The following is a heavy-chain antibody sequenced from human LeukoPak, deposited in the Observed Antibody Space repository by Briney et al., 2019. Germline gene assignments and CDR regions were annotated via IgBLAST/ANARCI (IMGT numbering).Heavy chain of an antibody. D-gene: IGHD1-1*01. J-gene: IGHJ4*02. CDR2: INPKSGGT. V-gene: IGHV1-2*02. Sequence: GASVKVSCKASGYSFTGHYMHWVRQAPGQGLEWMGWINPKSGGTNYAQKLQGRVTMTTDTSTSTAYMELRSLRSDDTAVYYCARDGGALEYSDYWGQGTLVTVSS. CDR3: ARDGGALEYSDY. CDR1: GYSFTGHY.